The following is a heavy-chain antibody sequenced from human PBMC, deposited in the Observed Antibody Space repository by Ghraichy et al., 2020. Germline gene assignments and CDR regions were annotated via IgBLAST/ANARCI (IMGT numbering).Heavy chain of an antibody. J-gene: IGHJ6*02. D-gene: IGHD3-3*01. V-gene: IGHV4-59*01. CDR3: ARDPGVITIFGVADYYYGMDV. CDR1: GGSISSYY. CDR2: IYYSGST. Sequence: SETLSLTCTVSGGSISSYYWSWIRQPPGKGLEWIGYIYYSGSTNYNPSLKSRVTISVDTSKNQFSLKLSSVTAADTAVYYCARDPGVITIFGVADYYYGMDVWGQGTTVTVSS.